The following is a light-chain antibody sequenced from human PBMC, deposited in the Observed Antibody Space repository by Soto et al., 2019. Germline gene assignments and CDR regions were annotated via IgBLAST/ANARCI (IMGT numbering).Light chain of an antibody. CDR2: AAS. Sequence: AIRMTQSPSSLSASTGDRVTITCRASQGISSYLAWYQQKPGKAPKLLIYAASTLQSGVPSRFSGSGSGTDFTLTISCLQSEDCATYYCPQYYSYPRTFGQGTKVEIK. V-gene: IGKV1-8*01. CDR1: QGISSY. J-gene: IGKJ1*01. CDR3: PQYYSYPRT.